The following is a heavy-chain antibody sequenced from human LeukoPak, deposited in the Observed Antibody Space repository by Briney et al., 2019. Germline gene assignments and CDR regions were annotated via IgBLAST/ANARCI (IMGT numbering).Heavy chain of an antibody. CDR3: AEYDILTGYVDY. CDR2: INHSGST. V-gene: IGHV4-34*01. CDR1: GGSFSGYY. Sequence: PSETLSLTCAAYGGSFSGYYWSWIRQPPGKGLEWIGEINHSGSTNYNPSLKSRVTISVDTSKNQFSLKLSPVTAADTAVYYCAEYDILTGYVDYWGQGTLVTVSS. J-gene: IGHJ4*02. D-gene: IGHD3-9*01.